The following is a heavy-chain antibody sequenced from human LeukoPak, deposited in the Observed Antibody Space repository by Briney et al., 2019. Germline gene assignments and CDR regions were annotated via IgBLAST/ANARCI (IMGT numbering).Heavy chain of an antibody. V-gene: IGHV3-30-3*01. CDR3: ARGPERTGVGTRYYYDMDV. D-gene: IGHD2-8*01. CDR2: ISYDGSNK. Sequence: PVGSLRLSCAASGFTFSSYAMHWVRQAPGKGLEWVAVISYDGSNKYYADSVKGRFTISRDNSKNTLYLQMNSLRAEDTAVYYCARGPERTGVGTRYYYDMDVWGKGTTVTVSS. CDR1: GFTFSSYA. J-gene: IGHJ6*04.